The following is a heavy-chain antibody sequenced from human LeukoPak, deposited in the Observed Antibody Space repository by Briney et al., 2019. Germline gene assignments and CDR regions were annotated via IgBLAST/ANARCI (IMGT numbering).Heavy chain of an antibody. Sequence: GGSLRLSCAASGFTFSSYWTSWVRQAPGKGLEWVANIKQDGSEKYYVDSVKGRFTISRDNAKNSLYLQMNSLRAEDTAVYYCARDGVGATHFDYWGQGTLVTVSS. D-gene: IGHD1-26*01. CDR3: ARDGVGATHFDY. CDR1: GFTFSSYW. CDR2: IKQDGSEK. J-gene: IGHJ4*02. V-gene: IGHV3-7*01.